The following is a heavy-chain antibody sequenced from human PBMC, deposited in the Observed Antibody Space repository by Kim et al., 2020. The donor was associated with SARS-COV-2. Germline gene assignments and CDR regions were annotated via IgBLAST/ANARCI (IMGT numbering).Heavy chain of an antibody. CDR2: ISDSGGST. Sequence: GGSLRLSCAASGFIFSSYAMSWVRQAPGKGLEWVSGISDSGGSTYDADSVKGRFTISRDNSKNTLYLQMDSLRAEDTALYYCARRQPAFNPWYFDLWGRGTLVTVSS. J-gene: IGHJ2*01. CDR1: GFIFSSYA. V-gene: IGHV3-23*01. CDR3: ARRQPAFNPWYFDL. D-gene: IGHD2-2*01.